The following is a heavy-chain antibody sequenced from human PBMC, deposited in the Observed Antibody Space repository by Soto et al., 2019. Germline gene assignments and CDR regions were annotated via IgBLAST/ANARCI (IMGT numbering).Heavy chain of an antibody. CDR2: IYTSGST. CDR1: GGSISSYY. D-gene: IGHD2-15*01. Sequence: SETLPLTCTVSGGSISSYYWSWIRQPAGKGLEWIGRIYTSGSTNYNPSLKSRVTMSVDTSKNQFSLKLSSVTAADTAVYYCARDGGYCSGGSCYGRIRVKYYYYGMDVWGQGTTVTVSS. J-gene: IGHJ6*02. V-gene: IGHV4-4*07. CDR3: ARDGGYCSGGSCYGRIRVKYYYYGMDV.